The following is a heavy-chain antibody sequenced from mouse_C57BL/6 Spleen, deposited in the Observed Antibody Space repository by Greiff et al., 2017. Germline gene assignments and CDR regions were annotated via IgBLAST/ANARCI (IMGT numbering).Heavy chain of an antibody. CDR2: INPNNGGT. V-gene: IGHV1-22*01. J-gene: IGHJ1*03. D-gene: IGHD1-1*01. CDR1: GYTFTDYN. CDR3: AEGYYGSGYFDV. Sequence: EVQLQQSGPELVKPGASVKMSCKASGYTFTDYNMHWVKQSHGKSLEWIGYINPNNGGTSYNQKFKGKATLTVNKSSSTAYMELRSLTSEDSAVYYCAEGYYGSGYFDVWGTGTTVTVSS.